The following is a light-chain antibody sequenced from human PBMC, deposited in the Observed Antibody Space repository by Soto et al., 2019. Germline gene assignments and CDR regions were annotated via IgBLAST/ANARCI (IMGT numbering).Light chain of an antibody. Sequence: ALTQPASVSGSPGQSITISCTGTSSDVGVYNYVSWYQQHPGKAPQLMIYEVSNRPSGVSNRFSGSKSGNTASLTISGLQAEDEADYYCSSYTTSRTYVFGTGTKLTVL. V-gene: IGLV2-14*01. CDR2: EVS. J-gene: IGLJ1*01. CDR3: SSYTTSRTYV. CDR1: SSDVGVYNY.